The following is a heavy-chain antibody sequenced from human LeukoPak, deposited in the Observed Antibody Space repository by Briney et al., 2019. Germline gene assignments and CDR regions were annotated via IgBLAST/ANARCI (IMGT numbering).Heavy chain of an antibody. CDR2: IYYSGST. D-gene: IGHD2-8*01. J-gene: IGHJ6*02. V-gene: IGHV4-30-4*01. CDR1: GGSISSGDYY. Sequence: SETLSLTCTVSGGSISSGDYYWSWIRQPPGKGLEWIGYIYYSGSTYYNPSLKSRVTISVDTSKNQFSLKLSSVTAADTAVYYCARDGGSNCTNGVCYLYYYYGMDVWGQGTTVTVSS. CDR3: ARDGGSNCTNGVCYLYYYYGMDV.